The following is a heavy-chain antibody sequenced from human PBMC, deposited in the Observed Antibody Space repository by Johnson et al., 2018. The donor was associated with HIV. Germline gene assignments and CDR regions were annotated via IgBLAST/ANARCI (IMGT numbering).Heavy chain of an antibody. CDR2: ISWNSGSI. CDR1: GFTFDDYA. D-gene: IGHD4-17*01. V-gene: IGHV3-9*01. Sequence: VQLVESGGGVVQPGRSLRLSCAASGFTFDDYAMHWVRQAPGKGLEWVSGISWNSGSIGYADSVKGRFTISRDNAKNSLYLQMNSLRAEDTALYYCARSRGGGDYAPEAVDIWGQGTMVTVSS. CDR3: ARSRGGGDYAPEAVDI. J-gene: IGHJ3*02.